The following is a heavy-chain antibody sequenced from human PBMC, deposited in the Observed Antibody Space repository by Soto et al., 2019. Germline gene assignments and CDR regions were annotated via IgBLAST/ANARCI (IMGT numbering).Heavy chain of an antibody. J-gene: IGHJ6*01. D-gene: IGHD1-20*01. CDR3: ARGNWNYYYGFDV. CDR2: IKPDGSEQ. CDR1: EFTFDKYY. Sequence: VGSLRLSCAASEFTFDKYYMTWVRQAPGKGPEWVADIKPDGSEQYYVDSVKGRFTISRDNANNSLYLQMNSLRAEDTAVYFCARGNWNYYYGFDVWGQGTTVTVSS. V-gene: IGHV3-7*01.